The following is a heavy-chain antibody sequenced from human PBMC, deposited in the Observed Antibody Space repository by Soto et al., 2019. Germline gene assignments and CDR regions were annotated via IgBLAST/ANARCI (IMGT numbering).Heavy chain of an antibody. J-gene: IGHJ5*02. CDR3: ARDRGEWELLESWFDP. V-gene: IGHV1-3*01. CDR2: VNAGNGNT. CDR1: GYTFTSYA. D-gene: IGHD1-26*01. Sequence: AAVKVSCKASGYTFTSYAMHWARQAPGQRLEWMGWVNAGNGNTKYSQKFQGRVTMTRDTSISTAYMELSRLRSDDTAVYYCARDRGEWELLESWFDPWGQGTLVTVSS.